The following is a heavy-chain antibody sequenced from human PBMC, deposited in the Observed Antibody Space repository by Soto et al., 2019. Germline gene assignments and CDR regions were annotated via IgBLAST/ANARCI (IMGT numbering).Heavy chain of an antibody. V-gene: IGHV1-2*04. Sequence: QGLEWMGWINPNSGGTNYAQKFQGWVTMTRDTSISTAYMELSRLRSDDTAVYYCARGPVVLRYFDWLLNWFDPWGQGTLVTVSS. D-gene: IGHD3-9*01. CDR3: ARGPVVLRYFDWLLNWFDP. CDR2: INPNSGGT. J-gene: IGHJ5*02.